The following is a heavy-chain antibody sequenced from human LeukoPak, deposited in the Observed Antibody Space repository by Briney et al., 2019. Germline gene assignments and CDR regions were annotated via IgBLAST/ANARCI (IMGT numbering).Heavy chain of an antibody. J-gene: IGHJ4*02. V-gene: IGHV4-39*01. D-gene: IGHD6-13*01. CDR2: IYYSGST. CDR3: ARVIKVYSSSRYYFDY. Sequence: PSETLSLTCTVSGGSISSSSYYWGWIRQPPGKGLEWIGSIYYSGSTYYNPSLKSRVTISVDTSKNQFSLKLSSVTAADTAVYYCARVIKVYSSSRYYFDYWGQGTLVTVSS. CDR1: GGSISSSSYY.